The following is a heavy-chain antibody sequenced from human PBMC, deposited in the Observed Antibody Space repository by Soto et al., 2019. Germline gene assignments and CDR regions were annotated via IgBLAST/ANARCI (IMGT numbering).Heavy chain of an antibody. D-gene: IGHD3-9*01. V-gene: IGHV4-59*11. J-gene: IGHJ4*02. Sequence: SATLSLTYTFSDVSIGCRYVAWLRQPPGKGLEWIGYVYYSGSSTSNPSLKSRVTMSADTSKNQLSLKVRSVTAADTAVYYCARVGERWQYFDWFYYFDSWGQGALVTVSS. CDR2: VYYSGSS. CDR1: DVSIGCRY. CDR3: ARVGERWQYFDWFYYFDS.